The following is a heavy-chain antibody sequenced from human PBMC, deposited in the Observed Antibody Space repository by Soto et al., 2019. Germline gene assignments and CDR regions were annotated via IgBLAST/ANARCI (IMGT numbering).Heavy chain of an antibody. Sequence: ESLKISCAASGCNFINHWMHWVLQRPAEVLLWVSRITSDGKSKAYAESVKGRFAISRDNAKNTLYLQMNGLTAEDTAVYYCARESGDWPLNWFDPWGQGTLVTVSS. CDR2: ITSDGKSK. V-gene: IGHV3-74*01. CDR1: GCNFINHW. D-gene: IGHD2-21*02. CDR3: ARESGDWPLNWFDP. J-gene: IGHJ5*02.